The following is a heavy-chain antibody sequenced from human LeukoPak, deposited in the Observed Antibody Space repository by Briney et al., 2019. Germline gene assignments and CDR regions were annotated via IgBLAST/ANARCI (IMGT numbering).Heavy chain of an antibody. CDR2: IRYDGSNK. V-gene: IGHV3-30*02. D-gene: IGHD3-10*01. CDR3: AKASPYGSGSYYGMDV. CDR1: GFTFSSYG. J-gene: IGHJ6*02. Sequence: GGSLRLSCAASGFTFSSYGMHWVRQAPGKGLEWVAFIRYDGSNKYYADSVKGRFTISRDNSKNTLYLHMNSLRAEDTAVYYCAKASPYGSGSYYGMDVWGQGTTVTVSS.